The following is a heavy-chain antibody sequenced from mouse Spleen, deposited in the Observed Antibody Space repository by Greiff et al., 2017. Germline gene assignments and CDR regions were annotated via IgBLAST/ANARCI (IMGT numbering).Heavy chain of an antibody. CDR3: ARNMGYGNHGDY. D-gene: IGHD2-10*02. CDR1: GFSLTSYG. J-gene: IGHJ4*01. Sequence: VQRVESGPGLVQPSQSLSITCTVSGFSLTSYGVHWVRQSPGKGLEWLGVIWSGGSTDYNAAFISRLSISKDNSKSQVFFKMNSLQANDTAIYYCARNMGYGNHGDYWGQGTSVTVSS. V-gene: IGHV2-2*02. CDR2: IWSGGST.